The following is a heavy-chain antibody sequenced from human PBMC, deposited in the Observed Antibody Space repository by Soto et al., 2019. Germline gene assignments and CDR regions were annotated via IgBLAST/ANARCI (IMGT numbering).Heavy chain of an antibody. Sequence: ASVKVSCKASEYTFTSYAMHWVRQAPGQRLEWMGWINAVNGNTKYSQKFQGRVTITRDTYASTAYMELSSLRTEDTAVYYCARAGGSGRYNWFAPWGQGTLVTV. J-gene: IGHJ5*02. CDR3: ARAGGSGRYNWFAP. V-gene: IGHV1-3*01. CDR2: INAVNGNT. D-gene: IGHD3-10*01. CDR1: EYTFTSYA.